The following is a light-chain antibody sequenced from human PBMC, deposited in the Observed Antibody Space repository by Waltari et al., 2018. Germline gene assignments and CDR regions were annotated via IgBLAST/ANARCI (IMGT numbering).Light chain of an antibody. Sequence: DIQMTQSPSSLSASVGDRLTITCRASQNIGNYVNWYQQKPGKAPKLLVYVASSLQSGVPSRFSGSGSGTDFALTISSLQPEDFATYYCQHVVTFGGGTKVELK. J-gene: IGKJ4*01. CDR2: VAS. V-gene: IGKV1-39*01. CDR1: QNIGNY. CDR3: QHVVT.